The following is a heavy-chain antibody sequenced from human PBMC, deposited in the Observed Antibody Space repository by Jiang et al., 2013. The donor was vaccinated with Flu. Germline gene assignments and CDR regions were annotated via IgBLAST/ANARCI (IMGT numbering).Heavy chain of an antibody. CDR3: ARGRETELDYYYYMDV. D-gene: IGHD1-1*01. CDR1: GFIFSSYD. CDR2: IGTAGDT. V-gene: IGHV3-13*01. Sequence: VQLVESGGGLVLPGGSLRLSCAASGFIFSSYDMHWVRQGTGKGLEWVSTIGTAGDTYYPGSVKGRFTISRENAKNSLYLQMKSLRAGDTAVYYCARGRETELDYYYYMDVWGKGTTVTVSS. J-gene: IGHJ6*03.